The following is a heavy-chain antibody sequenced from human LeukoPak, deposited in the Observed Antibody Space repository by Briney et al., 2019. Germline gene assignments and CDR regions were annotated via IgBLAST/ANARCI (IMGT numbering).Heavy chain of an antibody. D-gene: IGHD3-9*01. CDR2: IRSKAYGGTT. CDR1: GFAFGDYA. J-gene: IGHJ4*02. V-gene: IGHV3-49*03. Sequence: PGGSLRLSCTASGFAFGDYAMSWFRQAPGKGLEWVGFIRSKAYGGTTEYAASVKGRFTISRGDSKSIAYLQMNSLKTEDTAVYYCTRQVLRYFDWLSNLDYWGQGTLVTVSS. CDR3: TRQVLRYFDWLSNLDY.